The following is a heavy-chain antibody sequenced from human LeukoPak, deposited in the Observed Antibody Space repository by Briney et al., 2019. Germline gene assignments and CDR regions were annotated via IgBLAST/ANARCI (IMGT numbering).Heavy chain of an antibody. CDR3: AKDQSHYGDLGH. CDR1: GFTLSSYA. D-gene: IGHD4-17*01. Sequence: PGGSLRLSCAASGFTLSSYAMSWVRQAPGKGLEWVSGISGSGGGIYYADSVKGRFTISRDNSKNTLYLQMNSLRAEDTAVYYCAKDQSHYGDLGHWGQGTLVTVSS. J-gene: IGHJ4*02. V-gene: IGHV3-23*01. CDR2: ISGSGGGI.